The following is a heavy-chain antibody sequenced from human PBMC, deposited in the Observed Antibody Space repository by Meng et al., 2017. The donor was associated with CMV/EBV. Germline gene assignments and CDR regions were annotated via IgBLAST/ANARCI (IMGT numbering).Heavy chain of an antibody. D-gene: IGHD1-26*01. CDR3: ARTGKKWELLPYYYYYGMDV. CDR2: ISWNSGSI. J-gene: IGHJ6*02. Sequence: SLKISCAASGFTFDDYAMHWVRQAPGKGLEWVSGISWNSGSIGYADSVKGRFTISRDNAKNSLYLQMNSLRAEDTAVYYCARTGKKWELLPYYYYYGMDVWGQGTTVTVSS. CDR1: GFTFDDYA. V-gene: IGHV3-9*01.